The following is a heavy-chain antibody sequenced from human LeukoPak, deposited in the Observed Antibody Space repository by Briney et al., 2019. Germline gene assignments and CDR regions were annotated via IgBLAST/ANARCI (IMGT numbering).Heavy chain of an antibody. CDR1: GFTFDDYG. V-gene: IGHV3-20*04. J-gene: IGHJ6*03. CDR2: INWNGGST. D-gene: IGHD2-2*01. Sequence: GGSLRLSCAASGFTFDDYGMSWVRQAPGKGLEWVSGINWNGGSTGYADSVKGRFTIARDNAKNSLYLQMNSLRAEDTAVYYCAREGIVVVPAAGTPYYYYMDVWGKGTTVTVSS. CDR3: AREGIVVVPAAGTPYYYYMDV.